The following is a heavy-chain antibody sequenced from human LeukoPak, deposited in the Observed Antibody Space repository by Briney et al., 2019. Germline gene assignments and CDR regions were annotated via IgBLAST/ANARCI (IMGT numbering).Heavy chain of an antibody. D-gene: IGHD5-24*01. J-gene: IGHJ4*02. Sequence: PGGSLRLSCAASGFTFSDYYMSWIRQAPGKGLEWVSYISSSSSYTNYADSVKGRFTISRDNAENSLYLQMNSLRAEDTAVYYCARGVDGYTSFDYWGQGTLVTVSS. CDR3: ARGVDGYTSFDY. CDR2: ISSSSSYT. CDR1: GFTFSDYY. V-gene: IGHV3-11*05.